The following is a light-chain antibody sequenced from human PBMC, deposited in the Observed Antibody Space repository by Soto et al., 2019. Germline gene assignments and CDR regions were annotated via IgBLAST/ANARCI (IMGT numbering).Light chain of an antibody. Sequence: QSALTQPASVSGSPGQSITISCTGTSSDVGGYNYVSWYQQHPGKAPKLMIYEVSNRPSGVSNRFSGSKSGNTASLTISGLQAEDEADYYCSSYTSSSTIYVFGNGTKLTV. CDR2: EVS. J-gene: IGLJ1*01. CDR1: SSDVGGYNY. CDR3: SSYTSSSTIYV. V-gene: IGLV2-14*01.